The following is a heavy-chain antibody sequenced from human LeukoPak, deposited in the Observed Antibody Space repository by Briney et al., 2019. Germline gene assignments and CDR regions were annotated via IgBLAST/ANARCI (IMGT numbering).Heavy chain of an antibody. CDR3: ARGATHLDSSGLAPLEI. CDR1: GFTFSSYA. CDR2: ISYDGSNK. J-gene: IGHJ3*02. D-gene: IGHD3-22*01. V-gene: IGHV3-30*04. Sequence: GGSLRLSCAASGFTFSSYAMHWVRQAPGKGLEWVAVISYDGSNKYYADSVKGRFTISRDNSKNTLYLQMNSLRAEDTAVYYCARGATHLDSSGLAPLEIWGQGTMVTVSS.